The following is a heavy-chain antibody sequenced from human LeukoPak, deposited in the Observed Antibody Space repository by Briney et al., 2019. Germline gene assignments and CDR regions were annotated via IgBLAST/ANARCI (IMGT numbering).Heavy chain of an antibody. D-gene: IGHD5-12*01. V-gene: IGHV4-59*08. J-gene: IGHJ3*02. CDR3: ARTSPFKATAFDI. CDR2: IYYSGST. Sequence: SETLSLTCTVSGDSISSYYWNWIRQPPGKGLEWIGFIYYSGSTNYNPSLKSRVTISVDTSKNQFSLKLSSVTAADTAVYYCARTSPFKATAFDIWGQGTMVTVSS. CDR1: GDSISSYY.